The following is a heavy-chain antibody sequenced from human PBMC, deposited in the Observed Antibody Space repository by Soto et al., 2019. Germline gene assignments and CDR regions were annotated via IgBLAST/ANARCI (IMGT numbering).Heavy chain of an antibody. CDR2: IGPYGNSI. CDR3: ARDDHTYGVY. J-gene: IGHJ4*02. Sequence: PGESLKISCAASGFSFRDYFMSWLRQAPGKGLERVSYIGPYGNSIYYADSVKGRFTISRDDATKSLHLHMNSLRTDDTAVYYCARDDHTYGVYWGQGTPVTVSS. CDR1: GFSFRDYF. D-gene: IGHD2-21*01. V-gene: IGHV3-11*01.